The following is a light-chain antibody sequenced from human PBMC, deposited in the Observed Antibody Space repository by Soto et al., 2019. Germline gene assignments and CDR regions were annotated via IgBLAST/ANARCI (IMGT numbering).Light chain of an antibody. CDR2: GAS. CDR1: QRVSSN. V-gene: IGKV3-15*01. Sequence: EIVMTQSPATLSVSPGERATLYCRASQRVSSNLAWYQQKPGQAPRLLIYGASIRATGIPARFSGSGSGTEFTLTITSLQSEDSAVYYCQQYNNWPRAFGQGTKVEIK. CDR3: QQYNNWPRA. J-gene: IGKJ1*01.